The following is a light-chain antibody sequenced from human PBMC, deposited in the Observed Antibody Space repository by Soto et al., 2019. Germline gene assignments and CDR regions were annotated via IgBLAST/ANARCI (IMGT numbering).Light chain of an antibody. CDR1: QTVSSNF. V-gene: IGKV3-20*01. J-gene: IGKJ1*01. CDR2: GAS. CDR3: QQYGNSPRT. Sequence: EIVLTQTPGTLSLSPGERGTLSCRASQTVSSNFLAWYQQKPGQPPRLLIYGASSRATGIPDRFSGSGSGTDFTLTIKRLEPEDFAVYYCQQYGNSPRTFGQGTKVDIK.